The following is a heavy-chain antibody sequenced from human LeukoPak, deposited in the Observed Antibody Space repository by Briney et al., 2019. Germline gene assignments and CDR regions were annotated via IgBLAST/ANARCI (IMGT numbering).Heavy chain of an antibody. CDR2: IKYDGSNK. J-gene: IGHJ4*02. CDR1: GFTFSRYG. CDR3: AKDHVSGGRDFWGEYDY. Sequence: PGCSLRLSCAASGFTFSRYGMHWARQAPGKGLEWVAFIKYDGSNKKYADPVKGRFTISRDNSRNTLYLQMNSLTVDDTAVFYCAKDHVSGGRDFWGEYDYWGQGTLVTVSS. V-gene: IGHV3-30*02. D-gene: IGHD3-16*01.